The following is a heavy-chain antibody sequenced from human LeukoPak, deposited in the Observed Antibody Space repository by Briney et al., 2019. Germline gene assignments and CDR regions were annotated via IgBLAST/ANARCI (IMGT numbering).Heavy chain of an antibody. CDR2: IYSGGST. CDR1: GGSISSSSNY. Sequence: PSETLSLTCTVSGGSISSSSNYMSWVRQAPGKGLEWVSVIYSGGSTYYADSVKGRFTISRDNAKNSLYLQMNSLRAEDTAVYYCARGIAARPDHYYYYLDLWGKGTTVTVSS. D-gene: IGHD6-6*01. V-gene: IGHV3-53*01. CDR3: ARGIAARPDHYYYYLDL. J-gene: IGHJ6*03.